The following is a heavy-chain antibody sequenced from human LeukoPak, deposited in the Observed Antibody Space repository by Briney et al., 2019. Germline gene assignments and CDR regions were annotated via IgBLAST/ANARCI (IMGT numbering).Heavy chain of an antibody. J-gene: IGHJ4*02. CDR2: IKQDGSGK. D-gene: IGHD6-19*01. CDR1: GFSLSSEW. Sequence: PGGSLRLSRVPSGFSLSSEWMSWGRQAPGKGPEWVATIKQDGSGKYYVDSVKGRFTISRDNARNSLYLQMNSLSDEDTAVYHCARGGSFSGGFWGQGTLVTVSS. CDR3: ARGGSFSGGF. V-gene: IGHV3-7*01.